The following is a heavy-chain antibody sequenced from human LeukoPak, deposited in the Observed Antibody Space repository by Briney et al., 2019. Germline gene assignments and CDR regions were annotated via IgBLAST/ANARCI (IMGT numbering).Heavy chain of an antibody. CDR3: ARVKGGSYGSLGFDY. V-gene: IGHV1-2*02. CDR1: GYTFTGYY. Sequence: GASVKVSCKASGYTFTGYYMHWVRQAPGQGLEWMGWINPNSGGTNYAQKFQGRVTMTRDTSISTAYMELSRLRSDDTAVYYCARVKGGSYGSLGFDYWGQGTLVTVSS. J-gene: IGHJ4*02. CDR2: INPNSGGT. D-gene: IGHD1-26*01.